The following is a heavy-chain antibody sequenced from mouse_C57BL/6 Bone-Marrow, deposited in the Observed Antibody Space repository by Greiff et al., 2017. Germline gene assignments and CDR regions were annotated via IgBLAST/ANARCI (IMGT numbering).Heavy chain of an antibody. V-gene: IGHV1-80*01. J-gene: IGHJ2*01. CDR1: GSAFSSYW. Sequence: QVQLQQSGAELVKPGASVKISCKASGSAFSSYWMNWVKQRPGKGLEWIGQIYPGDGDTKYNVKFKGKATLTADNSSSTAYMQLSSLTSEDSAVYFCAKGYEFDYWGQGTTLTVSA. CDR2: IYPGDGDT. D-gene: IGHD2-2*01. CDR3: AKGYEFDY.